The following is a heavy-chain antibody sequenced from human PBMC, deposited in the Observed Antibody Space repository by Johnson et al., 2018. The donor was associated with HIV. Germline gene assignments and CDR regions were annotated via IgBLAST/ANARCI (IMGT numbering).Heavy chain of an antibody. CDR1: GFTFSSYA. V-gene: IGHV3-30*04. J-gene: IGHJ3*02. CDR2: ISNDGSNQ. D-gene: IGHD2-21*02. CDR3: VRDDYAFHI. Sequence: QMQLVESGGGVVQPGRSLRLSCAASGFTFSSYAMHWVRQAPGKGLEWVAVISNDGSNQYYADSVKGRFTISRDNSKNTLYLEMKSLRADDTAVYYCVRDDYAFHIWGQGTMVTVSS.